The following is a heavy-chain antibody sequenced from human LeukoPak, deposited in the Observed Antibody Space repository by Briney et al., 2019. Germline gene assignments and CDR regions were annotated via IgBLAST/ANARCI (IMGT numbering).Heavy chain of an antibody. J-gene: IGHJ3*02. Sequence: SEALSLTCAVYGGSFSGYYWSWIRQPPGKGLEWIGEINHSGSTNYNPSLKSRVTISVDTSKNQFSLKLSSVTAADTAVYYCARYLGGYYYDSSGYAFDIWGQGTMVTVSS. CDR1: GGSFSGYY. D-gene: IGHD3-22*01. CDR3: ARYLGGYYYDSSGYAFDI. V-gene: IGHV4-34*01. CDR2: INHSGST.